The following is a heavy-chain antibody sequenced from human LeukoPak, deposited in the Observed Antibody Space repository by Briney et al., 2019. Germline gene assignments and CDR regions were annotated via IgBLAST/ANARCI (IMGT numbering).Heavy chain of an antibody. CDR3: AKESGGNEGTFFDY. Sequence: GGSLRLSCAASGFTFSSYWMHWVRQAPGKGLVWVSRINSDGSSTSYADSVKGRFTISRDNAKNTLYLQMNSLRAEDTAVYYCAKESGGNEGTFFDYWGQGTLVTVSS. J-gene: IGHJ4*02. CDR1: GFTFSSYW. D-gene: IGHD4-23*01. V-gene: IGHV3-74*01. CDR2: INSDGSST.